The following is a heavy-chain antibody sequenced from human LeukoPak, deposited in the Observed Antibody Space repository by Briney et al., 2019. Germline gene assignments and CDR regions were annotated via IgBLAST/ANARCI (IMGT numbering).Heavy chain of an antibody. CDR2: ISYDGSNK. CDR1: GFTFSNYA. D-gene: IGHD5-12*01. Sequence: GGSLRLSCAASGFTFSNYAMHWVRQAPGKGLEWVAVISYDGSNKYYADSAKGRFTISRDNSKNTLYLQMNSLRAEDTAVFYCARDRSSYDYYFDHWGQGTLVTVSS. J-gene: IGHJ4*02. V-gene: IGHV3-30-3*01. CDR3: ARDRSSYDYYFDH.